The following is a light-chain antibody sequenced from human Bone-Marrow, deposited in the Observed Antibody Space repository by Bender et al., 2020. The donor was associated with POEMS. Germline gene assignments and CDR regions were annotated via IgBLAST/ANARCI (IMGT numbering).Light chain of an antibody. CDR3: CSYSGIATV. J-gene: IGLJ1*01. Sequence: YELTQPPSVSVSPGQTARITCSGDGLPNQYTYWYQQKPGQAPVLVVSKDTGRPSGIPERFSGSTSGTTVTLTISGVEPEDEADYYCCSYSGIATVFGTGTKVSVL. V-gene: IGLV3-25*03. CDR2: KDT. CDR1: GLPNQY.